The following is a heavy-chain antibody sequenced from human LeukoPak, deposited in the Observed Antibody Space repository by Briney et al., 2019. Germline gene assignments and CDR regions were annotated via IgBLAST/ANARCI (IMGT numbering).Heavy chain of an antibody. CDR3: AKGPGMATVKRYLDY. CDR2: LSWNSGSI. CDR1: GFTFDDHA. Sequence: GGSLRLSCAASGFTFDDHAMHWVRQAPGKGLEWVSGLSWNSGSIDYADSVKGRFTISRDNAKNSLYLQMNSLRVEDTALYYCAKGPGMATVKRYLDYWGQGTLVTVSS. D-gene: IGHD5-24*01. V-gene: IGHV3-9*01. J-gene: IGHJ4*02.